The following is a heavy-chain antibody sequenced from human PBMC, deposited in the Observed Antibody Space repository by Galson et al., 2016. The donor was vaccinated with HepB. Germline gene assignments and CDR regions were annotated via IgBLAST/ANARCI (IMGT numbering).Heavy chain of an antibody. CDR3: ASHSRYGRQPRDDYFYAMDV. Sequence: SVKVSCKASGDSFRTSAFSWVRQAPGQGPEWMGGIIPMTGKPKYAQEFQGRVTITADESISTAYLELSSLRSEDTAVFYCASHSRYGRQPRDDYFYAMDVWGLGTTVTVSS. CDR2: IIPMTGKP. V-gene: IGHV1-69*13. D-gene: IGHD3-16*02. CDR1: GDSFRTSA. J-gene: IGHJ6*02.